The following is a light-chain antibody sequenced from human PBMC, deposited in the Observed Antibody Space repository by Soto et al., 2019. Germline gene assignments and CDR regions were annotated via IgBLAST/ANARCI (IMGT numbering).Light chain of an antibody. Sequence: EIVMTQSPATLSVSPGERATLYCKASQRISSNLAWYQQKPGQPPRLLIYGASTRATGISARFSGSGSGTEFTLTISDLQSEDFALYYCQQYNIWPPYTFGQGTKVEIK. J-gene: IGKJ2*01. CDR2: GAS. CDR1: QRISSN. V-gene: IGKV3-15*01. CDR3: QQYNIWPPYT.